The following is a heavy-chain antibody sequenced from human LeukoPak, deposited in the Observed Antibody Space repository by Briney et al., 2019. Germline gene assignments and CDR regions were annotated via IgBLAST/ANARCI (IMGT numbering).Heavy chain of an antibody. Sequence: PGGSLRLSCAASGFPFSSYAVSWVRQAPGKGLEWVSAISGSGDSTYYAGSVKGRFTISRDNSKNALYLQMNSLSAEDTTVYYCAKMATVRYFDLWGRGTLVTVSS. CDR1: GFPFSSYA. CDR3: AKMATVRYFDL. CDR2: ISGSGDST. J-gene: IGHJ2*01. D-gene: IGHD5-24*01. V-gene: IGHV3-23*01.